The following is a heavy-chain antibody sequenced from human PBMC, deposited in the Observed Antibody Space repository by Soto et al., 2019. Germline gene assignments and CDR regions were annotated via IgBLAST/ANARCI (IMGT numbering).Heavy chain of an antibody. Sequence: QVQLVESGGGVVQPGRSLRLSCAASGFTFSSYGMHWVRQSPGKGLEWVAVIWYDGSNKYYADSVKGRFTISRDNSKNTLYLQMNSLRAEDTAVYYCARELRGYSYFAYHGMDVWGQGTTVTVSS. D-gene: IGHD5-18*01. J-gene: IGHJ6*02. CDR3: ARELRGYSYFAYHGMDV. CDR1: GFTFSSYG. CDR2: IWYDGSNK. V-gene: IGHV3-33*01.